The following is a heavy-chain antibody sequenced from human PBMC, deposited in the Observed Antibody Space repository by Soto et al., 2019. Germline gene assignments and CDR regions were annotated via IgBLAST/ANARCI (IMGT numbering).Heavy chain of an antibody. CDR3: ARQNTRYYDFWSGYPLFDY. CDR1: GGSISSYY. CDR2: IYYSGST. J-gene: IGHJ4*02. Sequence: SETLSLTCTVSGGSISSYYWSWIRQPPGKGLEWIGYIYYSGSTNYNPSLKSRVTISVDTSKNQFSLKLSSVTAADTAVYYCARQNTRYYDFWSGYPLFDYWGQGTLVTVS. V-gene: IGHV4-59*08. D-gene: IGHD3-3*01.